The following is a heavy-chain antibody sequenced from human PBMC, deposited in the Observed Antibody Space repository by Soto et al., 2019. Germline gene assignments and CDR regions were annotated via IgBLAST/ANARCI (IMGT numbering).Heavy chain of an antibody. D-gene: IGHD6-6*01. V-gene: IGHV3-21*01. J-gene: IGHJ6*02. CDR3: AKVIRADSTSSNFYYYSGLDV. CDR2: ISSSSSYI. CDR1: GFTFSSYS. Sequence: PGGSLRLSCAASGFTFSSYSMNWVRQAPGKGLEWVSSISSSSSYIYYADSVKGRFTISRDNSRDTLFLQMNSLRGEDTAIYYCAKVIRADSTSSNFYYYSGLDVWGQGTTVTVSS.